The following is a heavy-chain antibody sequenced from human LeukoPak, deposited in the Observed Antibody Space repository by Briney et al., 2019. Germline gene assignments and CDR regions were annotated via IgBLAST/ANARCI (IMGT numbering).Heavy chain of an antibody. J-gene: IGHJ4*02. CDR1: GGTFSSYT. CDR3: ARDLPYSVRWSILDY. V-gene: IGHV1-69*04. Sequence: SVKVSCKASGGTFSSYTISWVRQAPGQGLGWMGRIIPILGIANYAQKFQGRVTITADKSTSTAYMELSSLRSEDTAVYYCARDLPYSVRWSILDYWGQGTLDTVSS. D-gene: IGHD2-21*01. CDR2: IIPILGIA.